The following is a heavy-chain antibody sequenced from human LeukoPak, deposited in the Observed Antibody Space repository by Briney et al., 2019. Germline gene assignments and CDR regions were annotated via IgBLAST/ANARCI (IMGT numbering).Heavy chain of an antibody. Sequence: SETLSLTCTVSSGSISSHYWSWIRQPPGKGLEWIGYIYYSGNTDYNPSLKSRVTISVDTSKNQFSLKLTSVTAADTAVYYCARWKGYSYGYLDYWGQGTLVTVSS. V-gene: IGHV4-59*11. CDR1: SGSISSHY. CDR3: ARWKGYSYGYLDY. D-gene: IGHD5-18*01. J-gene: IGHJ4*02. CDR2: IYYSGNT.